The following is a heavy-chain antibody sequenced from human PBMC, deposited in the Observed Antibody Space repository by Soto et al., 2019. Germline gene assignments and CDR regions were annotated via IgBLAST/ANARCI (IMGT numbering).Heavy chain of an antibody. Sequence: QVPLVQSGAEVKKPGASVKVSCKASGYIFSNYGISWVRQAPGQGLEWMGWISTYNGNTYYAQKLQGRVTMTTDTSTSTAYMELRSLRSDDTAVFYCARERDGSSWSSAESLQYWGQGTLVTVSS. CDR1: GYIFSNYG. CDR3: ARERDGSSWSSAESLQY. J-gene: IGHJ1*01. CDR2: ISTYNGNT. V-gene: IGHV1-18*01. D-gene: IGHD6-13*01.